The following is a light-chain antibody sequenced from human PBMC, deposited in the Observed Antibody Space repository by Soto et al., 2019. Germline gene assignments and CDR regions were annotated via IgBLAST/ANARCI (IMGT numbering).Light chain of an antibody. J-gene: IGKJ1*01. CDR1: QSVNSN. CDR3: QQYNNWPQT. CDR2: GAS. Sequence: EIVMTQSPATLSVSPGERATLSCRASQSVNSNLAWYQQKPGQAPRLLLYGASIRATGIPARFSGSGSGTEFTLTISSLQSEDFAVYSCQQYNNWPQTFGQGTKVEIK. V-gene: IGKV3-15*01.